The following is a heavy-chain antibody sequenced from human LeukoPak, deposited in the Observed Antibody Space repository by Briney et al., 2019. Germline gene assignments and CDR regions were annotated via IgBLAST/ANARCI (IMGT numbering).Heavy chain of an antibody. CDR1: GFTFSSYS. Sequence: GGSLRLSCAASGFTFSSYSMNWVRQAPGKGLEWVSYISSSSSTIYYADSVKGRFTISRDNAKNSLYLQMNSLRAEDTAVYYCARDEALTTHKGYFDYWGQGTLVTVSS. J-gene: IGHJ4*02. D-gene: IGHD3-3*01. V-gene: IGHV3-48*04. CDR3: ARDEALTTHKGYFDY. CDR2: ISSSSSTI.